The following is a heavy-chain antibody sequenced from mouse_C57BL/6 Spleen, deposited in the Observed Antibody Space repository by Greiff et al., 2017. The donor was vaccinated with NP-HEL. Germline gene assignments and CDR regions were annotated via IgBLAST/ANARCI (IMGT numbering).Heavy chain of an antibody. Sequence: VQLQQPGAELVRPGTSVKLSCKASGYTFTSYWMHWVKQRPGQGLEWIGVIDPSDSYTNYNQKFKGKATLTVDTSSSTAYMQLSSLTSEDSAVYYCARDYYGSRRWYFDVWGTGTTVTVSS. J-gene: IGHJ1*03. CDR1: GYTFTSYW. V-gene: IGHV1-59*01. D-gene: IGHD1-1*01. CDR3: ARDYYGSRRWYFDV. CDR2: IDPSDSYT.